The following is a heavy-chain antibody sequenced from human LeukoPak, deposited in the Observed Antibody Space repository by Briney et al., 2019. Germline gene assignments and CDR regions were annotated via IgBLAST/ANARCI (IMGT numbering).Heavy chain of an antibody. V-gene: IGHV1-69*13. J-gene: IGHJ4*01. CDR3: ASVAVAGPYYFDY. CDR2: IIPIFGTA. D-gene: IGHD6-19*01. CDR1: GGTFSSYA. Sequence: SVKVSCKASGGTFSSYAISWVRQAPGQGLEWMGGIIPIFGTANYAQKFQGRVTITADESTSTAYMELSSLRSEDTAVYYCASVAVAGPYYFDYWGQEPWSPSPQ.